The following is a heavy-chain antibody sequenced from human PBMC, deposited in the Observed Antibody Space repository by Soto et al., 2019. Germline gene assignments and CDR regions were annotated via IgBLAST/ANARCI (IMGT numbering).Heavy chain of an antibody. D-gene: IGHD3-10*01. CDR3: TTLPLNYYYGSGSYVDY. Sequence: GGSLRLSCAASGFTFSNAWMSWVRQAPGKGLEWVGRIKSKTDGGTTDYAAPVKGRFTISRDDSKNTLYLQMNSLKTEDTAVYYCTTLPLNYYYGSGSYVDYWGQGTLVTVSS. CDR1: GFTFSNAW. CDR2: IKSKTDGGTT. J-gene: IGHJ4*02. V-gene: IGHV3-15*01.